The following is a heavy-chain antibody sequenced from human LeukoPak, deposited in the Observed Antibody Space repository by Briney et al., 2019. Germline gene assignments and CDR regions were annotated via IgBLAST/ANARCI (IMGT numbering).Heavy chain of an antibody. CDR1: GFTFSTYW. CDR2: ISSDGSIT. CDR3: ATGDYYDSSSYYHSWFDP. J-gene: IGHJ5*02. Sequence: PGGSLRLSCAASGFTFSTYWMHWVRQAPGKGLVWVSRISSDGSITSYADSVKGRFTISRDNAKNTLYLQMNSLRAEDTAVYYCATGDYYDSSSYYHSWFDPWGQGTLVTVSS. D-gene: IGHD3-22*01. V-gene: IGHV3-74*01.